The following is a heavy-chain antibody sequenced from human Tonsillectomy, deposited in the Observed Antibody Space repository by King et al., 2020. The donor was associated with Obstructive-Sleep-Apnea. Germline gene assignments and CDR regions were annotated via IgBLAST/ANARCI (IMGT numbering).Heavy chain of an antibody. Sequence: LQLQESGPGLVKPSETLSLTCTVSGGSISSSIYSWGWIRQPPGKWLEWIGSIYYSGSTYYNPSLKSRVTISLDTSKNQLSLKLSSVTAADTAVYYCARDDYGDNSRYFDYWGQGSLVTVSS. V-gene: IGHV4-39*07. CDR2: IYYSGST. CDR3: ARDDYGDNSRYFDY. CDR1: GGSISSSIYS. D-gene: IGHD4-23*01. J-gene: IGHJ4*02.